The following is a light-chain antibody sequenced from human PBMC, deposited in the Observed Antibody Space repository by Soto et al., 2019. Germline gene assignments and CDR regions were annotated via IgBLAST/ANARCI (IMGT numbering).Light chain of an antibody. CDR3: QQYIDWPYT. V-gene: IGKV3-15*01. Sequence: EIVMTQSPATLSVSPGERAILSCRASQSVSSNLAWYQQKPGQAPRLLMYGAFTRATGIPARFSGSGSGTEFTLTINSLQAEDFVVYYCQQYIDWPYTFGQGTKVDI. CDR2: GAF. J-gene: IGKJ2*01. CDR1: QSVSSN.